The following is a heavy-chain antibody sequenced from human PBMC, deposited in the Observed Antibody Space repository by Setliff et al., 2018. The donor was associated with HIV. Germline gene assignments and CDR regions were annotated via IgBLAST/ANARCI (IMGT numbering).Heavy chain of an antibody. D-gene: IGHD2-2*01. Sequence: PSETLSLTCTVSGGSVDSSSYYWAWIRQPPGKGLEWIGSIYYTGNTKYNPSLKSRVTFSIDTSENQFSLRLASVTAADTAIYYCARDDSIVLVPAIMRGDGFDFWGQGRMVTVSS. CDR2: IYYTGNT. J-gene: IGHJ3*01. CDR3: ARDDSIVLVPAIMRGDGFDF. CDR1: GGSVDSSSYY. V-gene: IGHV4-39*07.